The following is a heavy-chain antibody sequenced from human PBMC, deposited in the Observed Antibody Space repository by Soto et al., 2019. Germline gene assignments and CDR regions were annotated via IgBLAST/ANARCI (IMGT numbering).Heavy chain of an antibody. CDR3: ATASLVLGIVLLPAARPYGMDV. Sequence: QVQLVQSGAEVKKPGASVKVSCKVSGSTLTELSMHWVRQAPGKGLEWMGGFDLEDGETIYAQKFQARVTMTEDTSTGTAYMELSSLRSEDTAVYYCATASLVLGIVLLPAARPYGMDVWGQGTTVTVSS. V-gene: IGHV1-24*01. CDR1: GSTLTELS. CDR2: FDLEDGET. D-gene: IGHD2-2*01. J-gene: IGHJ6*02.